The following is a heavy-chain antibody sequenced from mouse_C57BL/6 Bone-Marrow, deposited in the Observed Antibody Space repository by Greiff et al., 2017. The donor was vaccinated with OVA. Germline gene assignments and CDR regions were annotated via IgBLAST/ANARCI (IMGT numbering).Heavy chain of an antibody. Sequence: VKLQESGAELARPGASVKLSCKASGYTFTSYGISWVKQRTGQGLEWIGEIYPRSGNTYYNEKFKGKATLTADQSSSTAYMELRSLTSEDSAVYCCARDGYSGWYFDVWGTGTTVTVSS. V-gene: IGHV1-81*01. J-gene: IGHJ1*03. CDR3: ARDGYSGWYFDV. CDR1: GYTFTSYG. D-gene: IGHD2-3*01. CDR2: IYPRSGNT.